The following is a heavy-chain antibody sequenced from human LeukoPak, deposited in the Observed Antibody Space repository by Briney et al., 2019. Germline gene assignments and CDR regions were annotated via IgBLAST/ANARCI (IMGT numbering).Heavy chain of an antibody. Sequence: SQTLSLTCTVSGGSISSGDYYWSWIRQPPGKGLDWIGYIYYSGSTYYNPSLKSRVTISVDTSKNQFSLNPSSVTAADTAVYYCDRGSTYYYDSSGYYVDSWGQGTLVTVSS. J-gene: IGHJ4*02. D-gene: IGHD3-22*01. CDR3: DRGSTYYYDSSGYYVDS. CDR1: GGSISSGDYY. V-gene: IGHV4-30-4*08. CDR2: IYYSGST.